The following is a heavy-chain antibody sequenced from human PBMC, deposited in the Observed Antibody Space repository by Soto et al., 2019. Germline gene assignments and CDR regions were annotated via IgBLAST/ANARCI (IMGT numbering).Heavy chain of an antibody. CDR2: ISGDGTTT. D-gene: IGHD2-8*01. Sequence: EVQLVESGGGLVQPGEALRLAGAASGFSIRKYWMHWVRQAPGKGPVWVSYISGDGTTTDYAGSVKGRFTISRDNAKNTLFLQMDSLRVEDTAIYFCAIQDCTNDVCLEAAVTVGGALEYWGRGAQVTVSS. CDR1: GFSIRKYW. V-gene: IGHV3-74*01. CDR3: AIQDCTNDVCLEAAVTVGGALEY. J-gene: IGHJ4*02.